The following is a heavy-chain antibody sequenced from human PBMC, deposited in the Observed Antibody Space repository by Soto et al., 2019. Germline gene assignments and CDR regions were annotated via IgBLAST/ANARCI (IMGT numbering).Heavy chain of an antibody. V-gene: IGHV4-61*08. J-gene: IGHJ5*02. CDR3: ATSNWFDP. Sequence: SETLSLTCTVSGGSISSGDYYWSWIRQPPGEGLEWIGYIYYSGSTNYNPSLKSRVTISVDTSKNQFSLKLSSVTAADTAVYYCATSNWFDPWGQGTLVTVSS. CDR2: IYYSGST. CDR1: GGSISSGDYY.